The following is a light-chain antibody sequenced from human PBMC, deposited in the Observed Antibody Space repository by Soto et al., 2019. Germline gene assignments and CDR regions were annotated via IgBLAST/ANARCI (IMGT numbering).Light chain of an antibody. CDR2: GAS. CDR3: QQFDSSVT. J-gene: IGKJ1*01. CDR1: QSVSSTF. Sequence: EIVLTQSPGSLSLSPGERATLSCRASQSVSSTFFAWYQQRPGQAPRLLMYGASSRATGIPERFSGSGSGTDFTLTISRLEPEAFAVYYCQQFDSSVTCGQGTKVEIK. V-gene: IGKV3-20*01.